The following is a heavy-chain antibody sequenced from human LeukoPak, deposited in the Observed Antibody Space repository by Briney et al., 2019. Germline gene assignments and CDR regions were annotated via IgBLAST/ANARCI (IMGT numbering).Heavy chain of an antibody. CDR1: GFTFSTYA. CDR3: AKDLYSVAGDY. V-gene: IGHV3-23*01. CDR2: ISASGGST. Sequence: GGSLRLSCAASGFTFSTYAMSWVRQAPGKGLEWVSLISASGGSTHYADSVKGRFTISRDNSKNTLYLQMNSLRAEDAAVYYCAKDLYSVAGDYWGQGTLVTVSS. D-gene: IGHD6-19*01. J-gene: IGHJ4*02.